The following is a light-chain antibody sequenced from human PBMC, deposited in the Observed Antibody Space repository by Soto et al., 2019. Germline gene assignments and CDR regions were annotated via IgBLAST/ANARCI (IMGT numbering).Light chain of an antibody. CDR3: QQYHNTPIT. CDR2: GVS. CDR1: QSVSSNY. Sequence: EIVLTQSPGTLSLSPGERATLSCRASQSVSSNYLAWYQQIPGQAPRLLIYGVSSRAAGIPDRFSGSGSGTDFTLTINRLEPEDFAVYYCQQYHNTPITFGQGTRLRL. V-gene: IGKV3-20*01. J-gene: IGKJ5*01.